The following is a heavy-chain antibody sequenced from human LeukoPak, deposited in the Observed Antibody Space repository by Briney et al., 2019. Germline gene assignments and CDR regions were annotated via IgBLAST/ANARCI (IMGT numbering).Heavy chain of an antibody. CDR2: INPNSGGT. D-gene: IGHD2-15*01. J-gene: IGHJ5*02. CDR3: ARDGDPRYSAPYNWFDP. Sequence: GASVKVSCKASGYTFTGYYMHWVRQAPGQGLEWMGWINPNSGGTNYAQKFQGRVTMTRDTSISTAYMELSRLRSDDTAVYYCARDGDPRYSAPYNWFDPWGQGTLVTVSS. CDR1: GYTFTGYY. V-gene: IGHV1-2*02.